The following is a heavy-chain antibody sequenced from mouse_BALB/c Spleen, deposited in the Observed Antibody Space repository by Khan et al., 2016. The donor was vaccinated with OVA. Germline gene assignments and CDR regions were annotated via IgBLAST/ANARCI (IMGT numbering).Heavy chain of an antibody. CDR1: GFTFSSFG. V-gene: IGHV5-17*02. D-gene: IGHD1-1*01. J-gene: IGHJ2*01. CDR2: ISSGSSTI. CDR3: ARVPLYYGYLDY. Sequence: EVELVESGGGLVQPGGSRKLSCAASGFTFSSFGMHWVRQAPEKGLEWVAYISSGSSTIYYADTVKGRFTISRDNPKNTLFLQMTNLRSEYTAMYYCARVPLYYGYLDYWGQGTTLTVSS.